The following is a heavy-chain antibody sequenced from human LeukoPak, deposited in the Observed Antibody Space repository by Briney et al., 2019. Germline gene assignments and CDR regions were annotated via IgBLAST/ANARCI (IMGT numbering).Heavy chain of an antibody. Sequence: PGESLKISCQGSGYLFTRYWIVWVRQMPGKGLEWMGIIFPRDTDTGYSPSFQGQVTISAAKSISTAYLQWSSLKASDTAMYYCARLRVGLGAPGAFDIWGQGTMVTVSS. D-gene: IGHD1-26*01. CDR3: ARLRVGLGAPGAFDI. J-gene: IGHJ3*02. CDR1: GYLFTRYW. CDR2: IFPRDTDT. V-gene: IGHV5-51*01.